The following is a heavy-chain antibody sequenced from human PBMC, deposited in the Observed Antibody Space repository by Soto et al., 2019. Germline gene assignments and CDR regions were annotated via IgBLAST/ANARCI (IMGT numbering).Heavy chain of an antibody. CDR2: IGTAGDT. D-gene: IGHD1-26*01. CDR3: ARGVNSGSYRLPTVDY. CDR1: GFTFSSYD. J-gene: IGHJ4*02. Sequence: EVQLVESGGGLVQPGGSLRLSCAASGFTFSSYDMHWVRQATGKGLEWVSAIGTAGDTYYPGSVKGRFTIARENAKNCQYLQMNSLRAEDTAVYYCARGVNSGSYRLPTVDYWGQGTLVTVSS. V-gene: IGHV3-13*01.